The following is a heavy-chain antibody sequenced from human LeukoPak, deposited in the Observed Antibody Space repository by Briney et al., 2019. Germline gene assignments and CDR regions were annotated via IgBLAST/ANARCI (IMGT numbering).Heavy chain of an antibody. CDR3: ARFPGSGSAFDP. CDR1: GFTFSSYA. Sequence: PGGSLRLSCAVSGFTFSSYAMNWVRQAPGKGLEWVSAISGSAGSTYYADSVKGRFTISRDNSKNTLFLQMNSLRAEDTAVYYCARFPGSGSAFDPWGQGTLVTVSS. D-gene: IGHD3-10*01. V-gene: IGHV3-23*01. J-gene: IGHJ5*02. CDR2: ISGSAGST.